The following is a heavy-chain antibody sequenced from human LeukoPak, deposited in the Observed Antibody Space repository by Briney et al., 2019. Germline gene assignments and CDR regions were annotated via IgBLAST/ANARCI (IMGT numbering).Heavy chain of an antibody. CDR2: IIPIFGTA. CDR1: GYTFTSYG. Sequence: VASVKVSCKASGYTFTSYGISWVRQAPGQGLEWMGWIIPIFGTANYAQKFQGRVTITTDESTSTAYMELSSLRSEDTAVYYCASTMIVVVISSGSFDYWGQGTLVTVSS. CDR3: ASTMIVVVISSGSFDY. V-gene: IGHV1-69*05. D-gene: IGHD3-22*01. J-gene: IGHJ4*02.